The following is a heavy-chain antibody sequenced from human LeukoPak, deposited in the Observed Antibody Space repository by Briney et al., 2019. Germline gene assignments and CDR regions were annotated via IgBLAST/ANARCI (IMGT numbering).Heavy chain of an antibody. CDR2: INPSGGST. CDR1: GYTFTSYY. CDR3: ARGREGYDSSGYYRGDSLFDY. J-gene: IGHJ4*02. V-gene: IGHV1-46*01. Sequence: ASAKVSCKASGYTFTSYYMHWVRQAPGQGLEWMGIINPSGGSTSYAQKFQGRVTMTRDMSTSTAYMELSSLRSEDTAVYYCARGREGYDSSGYYRGDSLFDYWGQGTLVTVSS. D-gene: IGHD3-22*01.